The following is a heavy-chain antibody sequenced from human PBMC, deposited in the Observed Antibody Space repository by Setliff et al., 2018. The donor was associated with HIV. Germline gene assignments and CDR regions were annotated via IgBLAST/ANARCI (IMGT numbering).Heavy chain of an antibody. CDR3: ARATFSSSWYPFDGFDI. Sequence: PSETLSLTCAVSGGSISSNKWWSWVRQPPGKGLEWIGEIYHSGSTKYNPSLKSRVTISVDKSKNQFSLNLTSATAADTAVYYCARATFSSSWYPFDGFDIWGQGTMVTVS. J-gene: IGHJ3*02. CDR2: IYHSGST. D-gene: IGHD6-13*01. V-gene: IGHV4-4*02. CDR1: GGSISSNKW.